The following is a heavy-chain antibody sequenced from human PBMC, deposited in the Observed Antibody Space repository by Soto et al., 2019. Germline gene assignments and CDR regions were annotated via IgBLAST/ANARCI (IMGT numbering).Heavy chain of an antibody. Sequence: ASVNVSCKASGYTFTAYYIHWVRQAPGQGLEWMGWINPKSGGTNIAQRFKGRVSMTRDMSISTVYMEMNRLKSDDTAVYYCVSAGLVSSARYYFDYWGQGTLVTVSS. V-gene: IGHV1-2*02. D-gene: IGHD6-13*01. J-gene: IGHJ4*02. CDR3: VSAGLVSSARYYFDY. CDR1: GYTFTAYY. CDR2: INPKSGGT.